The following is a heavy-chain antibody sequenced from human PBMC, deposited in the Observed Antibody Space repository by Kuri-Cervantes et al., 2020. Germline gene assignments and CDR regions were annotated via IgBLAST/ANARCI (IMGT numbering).Heavy chain of an antibody. V-gene: IGHV5-51*01. CDR2: IYPGDSDT. Sequence: GESLKISCKGSGYSFISYWIGWVRQMPGKGLEWMGIIYPGDSDTRYSPSFQGQVTISADKSISTAYLQWSSLKASDTAMYYCARRVVVPAGGTDAFDIWGQGTMVTVSS. CDR3: ARRVVVPAGGTDAFDI. CDR1: GYSFISYW. J-gene: IGHJ3*02. D-gene: IGHD2-2*01.